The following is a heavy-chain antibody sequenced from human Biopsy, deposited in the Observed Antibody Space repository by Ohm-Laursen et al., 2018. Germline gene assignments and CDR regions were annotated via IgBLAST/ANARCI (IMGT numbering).Heavy chain of an antibody. Sequence: SDTLSLTCNVSGGDINNYYWSWIRQPAGKGLEWIGRIYPGGSTNYNPSLKSRVTMSVDTSKKQLSLRLRSVTAADTAVYYCGRREVVITHDAFDTWGQGTMVTVSS. D-gene: IGHD3-22*01. CDR2: IYPGGST. J-gene: IGHJ3*02. V-gene: IGHV4-4*07. CDR3: GRREVVITHDAFDT. CDR1: GGDINNYY.